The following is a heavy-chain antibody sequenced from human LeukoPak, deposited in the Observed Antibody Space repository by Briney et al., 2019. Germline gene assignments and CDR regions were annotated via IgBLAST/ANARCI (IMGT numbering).Heavy chain of an antibody. CDR1: GFTFSTCN. J-gene: IGHJ3*02. V-gene: IGHV3-21*01. Sequence: PGGSLRLSCAASGFTFSTCNMNWVRQAPGKGPEWVSSISSSSNYIYYADSVKGRFTISRDNAKNSLYLQMNSLRAEDTAVYYCARGVGYSYHDAFDIWGRGTMVTVSS. CDR2: ISSSSNYI. D-gene: IGHD5-18*01. CDR3: ARGVGYSYHDAFDI.